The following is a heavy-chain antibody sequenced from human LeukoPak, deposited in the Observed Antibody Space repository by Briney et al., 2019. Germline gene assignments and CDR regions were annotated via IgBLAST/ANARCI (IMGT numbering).Heavy chain of an antibody. CDR2: IIPIFGTA. CDR1: GGTFSSYA. V-gene: IGHV1-69*05. J-gene: IGHJ4*02. CDR3: ARDRSSGWYPDY. D-gene: IGHD6-19*01. Sequence: SVKVSCKASGGTFSSYAISWVRQAPGQGLEWMGRIIPIFGTANYAQKFQGRVTITTDESTSTAYMELSSLRSEDTAVYYCARDRSSGWYPDYWGQGTLVTVSS.